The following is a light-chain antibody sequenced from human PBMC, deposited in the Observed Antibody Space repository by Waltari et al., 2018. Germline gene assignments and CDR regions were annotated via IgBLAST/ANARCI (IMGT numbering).Light chain of an antibody. CDR3: ATWEVRLTIIL. CDR1: RSNIETNY. Sequence: QSVLTQPPSMSAAPGQKVTISCSGGRSNIETNYVAWYQKVPGTAPKLLIYENDRRAPGIPARFSGSKSGTSATLDIIGLQTGDEADYYCATWEVRLTIILFGGGTKLTVL. J-gene: IGLJ2*01. CDR2: END. V-gene: IGLV1-51*02.